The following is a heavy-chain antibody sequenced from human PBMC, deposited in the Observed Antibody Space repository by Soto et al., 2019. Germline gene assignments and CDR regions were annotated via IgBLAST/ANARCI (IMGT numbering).Heavy chain of an antibody. CDR1: GGSISSYY. Sequence: ETLSLTCTVSGGSISSYYWSWIRQPPGKGLEWIGYIYYSGSTNYNPSLKSRVTISVDTSKNQFSLKLSSVTAADTAVYYCARDYYCDYGENWYAPWGQGTLVTVSA. CDR2: IYYSGST. D-gene: IGHD4-17*01. CDR3: ARDYYCDYGENWYAP. J-gene: IGHJ5*02. V-gene: IGHV4-59*01.